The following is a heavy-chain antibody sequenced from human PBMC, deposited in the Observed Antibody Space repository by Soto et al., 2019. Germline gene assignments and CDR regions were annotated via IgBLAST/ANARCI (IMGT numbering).Heavy chain of an antibody. J-gene: IGHJ5*02. CDR3: ARESGDWPLNWFDP. V-gene: IGHV3-74*01. CDR1: GFNFSNHW. Sequence: GGSLRLSCAASGFNFSNHWMHWVRQRPGEGLVWVSRITSDGKSKAYAESVKGRFAISRDNAKNTLYLQMNGLTAEDTAVYYCARESGDWPLNWFDPWGQGTVVTVSS. CDR2: ITSDGKSK. D-gene: IGHD2-21*02.